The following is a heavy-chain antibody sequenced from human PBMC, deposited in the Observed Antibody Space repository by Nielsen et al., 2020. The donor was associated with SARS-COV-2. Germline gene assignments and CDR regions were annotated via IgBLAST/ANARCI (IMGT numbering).Heavy chain of an antibody. V-gene: IGHV1-69*13. CDR2: IIPIFGTA. CDR3: ARDRGYSYGFDY. Sequence: SVKVSCKASGYNFTSYAISWVRQAPGQGLEWMGGIIPIFGTANYAQKFQGRVTITADESTSTAYMELSSLRSEDTAVYYCARDRGYSYGFDYWGQGTLVTVSS. D-gene: IGHD5-18*01. J-gene: IGHJ4*02. CDR1: GYNFTSYA.